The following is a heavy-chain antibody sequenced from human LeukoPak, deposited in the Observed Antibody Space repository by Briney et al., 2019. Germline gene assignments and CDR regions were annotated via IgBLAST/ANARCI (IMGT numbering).Heavy chain of an antibody. CDR3: ARRQGFKRDYFDY. V-gene: IGHV4-39*01. CDR1: GGSISSSSYY. CDR2: IYYSGST. J-gene: IGHJ4*02. Sequence: SETLSLTCTDSGGSISSSSYYWGWIRQPPGTGLEWIGSIYYSGSTYYNPSPKSRVTISVDTSKNQFSLKLSSVTAADTAVYYCARRQGFKRDYFDYWGQGTLVTVSS.